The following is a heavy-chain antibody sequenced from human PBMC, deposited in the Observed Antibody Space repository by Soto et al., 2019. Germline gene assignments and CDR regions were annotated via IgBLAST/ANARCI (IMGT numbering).Heavy chain of an antibody. V-gene: IGHV3-53*01. D-gene: IGHD6-6*01. CDR2: IYSGGST. J-gene: IGHJ4*02. Sequence: EVQLVESGGGLIQPGGSLRLSCAASGFTVSSNYMSWVCQAPGKGLEWVSVIYSGGSTYYADSVKGRFTISRDNSKNTLYLQMNSLRAEDTAVYYCARRYSSSSPFDYWGQGTLVTVSS. CDR1: GFTVSSNY. CDR3: ARRYSSSSPFDY.